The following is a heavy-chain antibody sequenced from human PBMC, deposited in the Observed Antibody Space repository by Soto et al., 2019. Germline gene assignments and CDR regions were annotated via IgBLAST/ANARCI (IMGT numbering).Heavy chain of an antibody. Sequence: SETLSLTSTVSGGSISSSSYYWGWIRQPPGKGLEWIGSIYYSGSTYYNPSLKSRVTISVDTSKNQFSLKLSSVTAADTAVYYCARAVGAGPPLRYYYYYMDVWGKGTTVTVSS. CDR2: IYYSGST. V-gene: IGHV4-39*01. J-gene: IGHJ6*03. D-gene: IGHD6-13*01. CDR3: ARAVGAGPPLRYYYYYMDV. CDR1: GGSISSSSYY.